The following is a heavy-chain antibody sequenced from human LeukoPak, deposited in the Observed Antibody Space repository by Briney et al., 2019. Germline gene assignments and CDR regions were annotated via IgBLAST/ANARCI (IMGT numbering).Heavy chain of an antibody. Sequence: SETLSLTCAVYGGSFSGYYWTWIRQPPGQGLEWIGEINHSGSTNYDPFLKSRVTISLDTSKNQFYLKSNSVTAADTAVYYCARDRVIDDTIYKYDAMDVWGLGTTVTVCS. CDR1: GGSFSGYY. D-gene: IGHD3-10*01. CDR3: ARDRVIDDTIYKYDAMDV. V-gene: IGHV4-34*01. J-gene: IGHJ6*02. CDR2: INHSGST.